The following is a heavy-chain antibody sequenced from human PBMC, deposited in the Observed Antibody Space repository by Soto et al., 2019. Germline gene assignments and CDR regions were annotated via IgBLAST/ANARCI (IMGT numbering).Heavy chain of an antibody. Sequence: GASVKVSCKASGGTFSSYAISWVRQAPGQGLEWMGGIIPIFGTANYAQKFQGRVTITADESTSTAYMELSSLRSEDTAVYYCARGITMVRGPIYYGMDVWGQGTTVTVSS. D-gene: IGHD3-10*01. CDR2: IIPIFGTA. CDR1: GGTFSSYA. CDR3: ARGITMVRGPIYYGMDV. J-gene: IGHJ6*02. V-gene: IGHV1-69*13.